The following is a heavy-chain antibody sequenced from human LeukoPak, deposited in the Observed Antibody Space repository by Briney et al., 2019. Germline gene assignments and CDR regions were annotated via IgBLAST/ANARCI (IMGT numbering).Heavy chain of an antibody. CDR1: GYTFSSYG. J-gene: IGHJ3*02. CDR3: ARDLEWEQHNAFDI. D-gene: IGHD1-26*01. CDR2: ISAYNGNT. Sequence: ASVKVSCKASGYTFSSYGISWVRQASGQGLEWMGWISAYNGNTNYAQKLQGRVTMTTDTSTSTAYMELRSLRSDDTAVYYCARDLEWEQHNAFDIWGQGTMVTVSS. V-gene: IGHV1-18*01.